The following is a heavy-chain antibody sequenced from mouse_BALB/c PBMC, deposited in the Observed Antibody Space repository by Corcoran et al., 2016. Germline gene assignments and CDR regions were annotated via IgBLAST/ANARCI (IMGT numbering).Heavy chain of an antibody. CDR3: ARSGYMGY. CDR2: IYPGDGST. V-gene: IGHV1S56*01. Sequence: QVQLQQSGPELVTPGALVKISCKASGYTFTSYDINWVKQRPGQGLEWIGWIYPGDGSTKYNEKFKGKATLTVDKSSSTAYMQLSSLTSDNSAVYFCARSGYMGYWGQGTSVTVSS. J-gene: IGHJ4*01. D-gene: IGHD3-1*01. CDR1: GYTFTSYD.